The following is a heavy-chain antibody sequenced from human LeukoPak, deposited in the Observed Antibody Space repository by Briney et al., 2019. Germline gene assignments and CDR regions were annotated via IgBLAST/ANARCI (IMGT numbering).Heavy chain of an antibody. J-gene: IGHJ4*01. CDR2: ISSSSSYI. CDR3: ARVGIAVAGPYFDY. Sequence: GGSLRLSCAASGFTFSSYSMNWVRQAPGKGLEWVSSISSSSSYIYYADSVKGRFTISRDNAKNSLYLQMNSLRAEDTAVYYCARVGIAVAGPYFDYWGQEPWSPSPQ. CDR1: GFTFSSYS. V-gene: IGHV3-21*01. D-gene: IGHD6-19*01.